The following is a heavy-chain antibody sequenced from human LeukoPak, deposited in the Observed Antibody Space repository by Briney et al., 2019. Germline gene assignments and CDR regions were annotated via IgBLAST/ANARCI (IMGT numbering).Heavy chain of an antibody. CDR2: IYHSGST. CDR3: ARAKPSIAAAGTIGY. CDR1: GYSISSGYY. J-gene: IGHJ4*02. Sequence: PSETLSLTCTVSGYSISSGYYWGWIRQPPGNGLEWIGSIYHSGSTYYNPSLKSRVTISVDTSKNQFSLKLSSVTAADTAVYYCARAKPSIAAAGTIGYWGQGTLVTVSS. V-gene: IGHV4-38-2*02. D-gene: IGHD6-13*01.